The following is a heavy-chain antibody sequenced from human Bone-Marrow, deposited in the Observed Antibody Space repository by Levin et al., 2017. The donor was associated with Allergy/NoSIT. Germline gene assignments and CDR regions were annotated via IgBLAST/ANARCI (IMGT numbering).Heavy chain of an antibody. V-gene: IGHV4-30-2*01. D-gene: IGHD3-10*01. CDR3: ARAGYYDAFDI. CDR1: GGSISSGGYS. J-gene: IGHJ3*02. CDR2: IYHSGST. Sequence: SETLSLTCAVSGGSISSGGYSWSWIRQPPGKGLEWIGYIYHSGSTYYNPSLKSRVTISVDRSKNQFSLKLSSVTATDTAVYYCARAGYYDAFDIWGQGTMVTVSS.